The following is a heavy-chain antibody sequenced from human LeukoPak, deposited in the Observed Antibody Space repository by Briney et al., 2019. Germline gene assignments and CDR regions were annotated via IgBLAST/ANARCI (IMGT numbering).Heavy chain of an antibody. CDR1: GGSFSSYY. CDR2: VDYSGGT. CDR3: ARRDRTITFDY. D-gene: IGHD4-11*01. J-gene: IGHJ4*02. Sequence: SETLSLTCAVYGGSFSSYYWAWIRQPPGKGLEWIGSVDYSGGTYYNPSLKSRLTISVDTSKNQFSLNLSSVTAADTAIYYCARRDRTITFDYWGQGTLVTVSS. V-gene: IGHV4-39*01.